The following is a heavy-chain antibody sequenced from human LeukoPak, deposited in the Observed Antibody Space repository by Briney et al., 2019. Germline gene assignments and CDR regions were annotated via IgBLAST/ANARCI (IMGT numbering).Heavy chain of an antibody. CDR3: ARSGALTGYLY. Sequence: SETLSLTCTASGGSISSYYWSWIRQPPGKGLEWIGYIYYSGNTNYNPSLKSRVTISVGTSKNQFSLKLSSVTAADTAVYYCARSGALTGYLYWGQGTLVTVSS. CDR2: IYYSGNT. CDR1: GGSISSYY. D-gene: IGHD3-9*01. V-gene: IGHV4-59*01. J-gene: IGHJ4*02.